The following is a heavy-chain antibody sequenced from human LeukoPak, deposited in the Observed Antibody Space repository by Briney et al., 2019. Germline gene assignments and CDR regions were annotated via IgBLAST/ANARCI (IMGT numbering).Heavy chain of an antibody. Sequence: SSETLSLTCTVSGGSISSYYWSWIRQPPGKGLEWIGYIYYSGSTNYNPSLKSRVTISVDTSKNQFSLKLSSVTAADTAVYYCARGIVTVEYYYYYYMDVWGKGTTVTVSS. CDR3: ARGIVTVEYYYYYYMDV. CDR1: GGSISSYY. D-gene: IGHD3-10*01. J-gene: IGHJ6*03. V-gene: IGHV4-59*01. CDR2: IYYSGST.